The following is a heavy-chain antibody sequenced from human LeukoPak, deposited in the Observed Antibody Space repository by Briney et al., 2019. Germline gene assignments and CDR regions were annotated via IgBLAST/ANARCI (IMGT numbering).Heavy chain of an antibody. CDR3: ARRLSGSYLDY. D-gene: IGHD1-26*01. Sequence: ASVKVSCKASGYTFTGYYMHWVRQAPGQGLEWMSRINPNSGGTNYAQKFQGRVTMTRDTSISTAYMEVSRLRSDDTAVYYCARRLSGSYLDYWGQGTLVTVSS. CDR1: GYTFTGYY. V-gene: IGHV1-2*06. CDR2: INPNSGGT. J-gene: IGHJ4*02.